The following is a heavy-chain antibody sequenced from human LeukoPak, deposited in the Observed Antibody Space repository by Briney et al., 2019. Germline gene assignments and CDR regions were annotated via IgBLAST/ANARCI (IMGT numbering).Heavy chain of an antibody. D-gene: IGHD1-26*01. J-gene: IGHJ4*02. CDR3: AREGSGSYSGPMDY. CDR2: ISGSGGST. Sequence: QPGGSLRLSCAASGFTFSSYAMSWVRQAPGKGLEWVSAISGSGGSTYYADSVKGRFTISRDNSKNTLYLQMNSLRAEDTAVYYCAREGSGSYSGPMDYWGQGTLVTVSS. V-gene: IGHV3-23*01. CDR1: GFTFSSYA.